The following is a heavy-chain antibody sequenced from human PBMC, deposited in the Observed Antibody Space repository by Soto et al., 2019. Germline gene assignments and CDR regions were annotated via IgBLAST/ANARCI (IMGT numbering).Heavy chain of an antibody. CDR2: INHRGSA. J-gene: IGHJ3*02. CDR3: ARALILTGYYIHDAFDI. V-gene: IGHV4-4*02. CDR1: GASVSSTYW. Sequence: SETLSLTCAVSGASVSSTYWWSWVRQPPGKGPEWIGEINHRGSANYNPSLKSRVTMSVDTSKNQFSLKLSSVTAADTAVYYCARALILTGYYIHDAFDIWGQGTMVTVSS. D-gene: IGHD3-9*01.